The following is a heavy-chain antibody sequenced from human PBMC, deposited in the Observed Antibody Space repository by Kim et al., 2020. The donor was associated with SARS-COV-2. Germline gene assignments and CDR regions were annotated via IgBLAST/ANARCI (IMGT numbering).Heavy chain of an antibody. J-gene: IGHJ3*01. CDR3: AREGQSGYASVKGGAFDL. Sequence: GGSLRLSCTASGFIFPSYEMHWVRQAPGQGLEWLSFISSTDSTRYYADSVRGRFTISRDNTKNSLYLQMNSLRAEDTAVYYCAREGQSGYASVKGGAFDLWGQGTMVTVSS. CDR1: GFIFPSYE. CDR2: ISSTDSTR. V-gene: IGHV3-48*03. D-gene: IGHD3-10*01.